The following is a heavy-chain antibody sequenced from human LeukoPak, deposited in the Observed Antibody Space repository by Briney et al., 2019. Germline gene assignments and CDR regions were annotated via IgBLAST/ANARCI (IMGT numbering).Heavy chain of an antibody. J-gene: IGHJ3*02. Sequence: GGSLRLSCAASGFTFSSYTMTWVRQAPGKGLEWVSSIHEGGGYIYYADSVKGRFTISRDNAERSLYLQMDSLRADDTAVYYCASSSDAFDIWGQGTMVTVSS. D-gene: IGHD6-6*01. CDR3: ASSSDAFDI. CDR2: IHEGGGYI. CDR1: GFTFSSYT. V-gene: IGHV3-21*01.